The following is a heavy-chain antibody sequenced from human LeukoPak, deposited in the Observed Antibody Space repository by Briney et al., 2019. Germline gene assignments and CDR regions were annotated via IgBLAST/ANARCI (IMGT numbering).Heavy chain of an antibody. J-gene: IGHJ3*02. V-gene: IGHV1-3*01. CDR2: INAGNGNT. D-gene: IGHD2-21*02. CDR3: AIGRATAIGAFDI. Sequence: ASVKVSCKASGYTFTSYAMHWVRQAPGQRLEWMGWINAGNGNTKYSQKFQGRVTITRDTSASTAYMELSSLRSEDTAVYYCAIGRATAIGAFDIWGQGTMVTVSS. CDR1: GYTFTSYA.